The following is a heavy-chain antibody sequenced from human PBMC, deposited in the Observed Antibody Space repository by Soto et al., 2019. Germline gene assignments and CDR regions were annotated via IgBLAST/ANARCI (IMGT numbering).Heavy chain of an antibody. V-gene: IGHV4-34*01. J-gene: IGHJ1*01. CDR1: GGSFSGYY. D-gene: IGHD1-26*01. CDR2: INHSGST. Sequence: QVQLQQWGAGLLKPSETLSLTCAVYGGSFSGYYWSWIRQPPGEGLEWIGEINHSGSTNYNPSLKSRVTISVDTSKNQFSLKLSSVTAADTAVYYCARMRPVGYFQHWGQGTLVTVSS. CDR3: ARMRPVGYFQH.